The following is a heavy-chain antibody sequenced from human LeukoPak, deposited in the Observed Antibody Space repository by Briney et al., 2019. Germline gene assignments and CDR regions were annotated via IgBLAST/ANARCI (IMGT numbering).Heavy chain of an antibody. CDR2: MNPNSGNT. Sequence: ASVKVSCKASGYTFTSYDINWVRQATGQGLEWMGWMNPNSGNTGYAQKFQGRVTMTRNTSISTAYMELSSLRSEDTAVYYCASGLFVQSRITIFGVVISNYYMDVWGKGTTVTVSS. CDR3: ASGLFVQSRITIFGVVISNYYMDV. CDR1: GYTFTSYD. V-gene: IGHV1-8*01. J-gene: IGHJ6*03. D-gene: IGHD3-3*01.